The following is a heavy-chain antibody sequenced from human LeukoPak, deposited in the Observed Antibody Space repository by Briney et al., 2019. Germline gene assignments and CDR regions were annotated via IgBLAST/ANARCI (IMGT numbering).Heavy chain of an antibody. V-gene: IGHV5-51*01. J-gene: IGHJ4*02. D-gene: IGHD3-9*01. CDR3: AGTGPGYDMTGFDY. CDR2: IYPGDSNI. CDR1: GHKFTPYW. Sequence: GESLKISCKGSGHKFTPYWIGWVRQMPGKGLEWMGIIYPGDSNIKYSPSFEGQVTISADKSISTAYLQWSSLQASDTAMYYCAGTGPGYDMTGFDYWGQGTLVTVSS.